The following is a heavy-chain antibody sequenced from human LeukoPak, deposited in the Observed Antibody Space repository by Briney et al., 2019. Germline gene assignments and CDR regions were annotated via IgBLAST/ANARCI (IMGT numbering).Heavy chain of an antibody. CDR2: IYYSGST. J-gene: IGHJ4*02. D-gene: IGHD6-19*01. CDR1: GGSISSYY. V-gene: IGHV4-59*12. CDR3: AREKGRYSSGWYDGGNDY. Sequence: SETLSLTCTVSGGSISSYYWSWIRQPPGKGLEWIGYIYYSGSTYYNPSLRSRVTISVDTSKNQFSLKLSSVTAADTAVYYCAREKGRYSSGWYDGGNDYWGQGTLVTVSS.